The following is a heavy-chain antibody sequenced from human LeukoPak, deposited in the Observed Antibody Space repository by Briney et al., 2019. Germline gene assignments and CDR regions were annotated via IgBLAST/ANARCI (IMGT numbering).Heavy chain of an antibody. CDR1: GYTFTSYY. CDR2: INPSGGST. D-gene: IGHD4-17*01. J-gene: IGHJ4*02. CDR3: ARFTVTNYYFDY. V-gene: IGHV1-46*01. Sequence: GASVKVSCKASGYTFTSYYMHWVRQAPGQGLEWMGIINPSGGSTSSAQKFQGRVTMTRDTSTSTVYMELSSLGSEDTAVYYCARFTVTNYYFDYWGQGTLVTVSS.